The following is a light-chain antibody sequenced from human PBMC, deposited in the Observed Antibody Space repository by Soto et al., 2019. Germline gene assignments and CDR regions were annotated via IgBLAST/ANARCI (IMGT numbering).Light chain of an antibody. CDR3: QQRSNWPRIT. V-gene: IGKV3-11*01. Sequence: EIVLTQSPATLSLSPGERATLSCRASQSVSSYLACYQQKPGQAPRRLIYDASNRATGIPARFSGSGSGTAFTLTLSSLEPEDFAVYYCQQRSNWPRITFGQGTRLESK. CDR2: DAS. J-gene: IGKJ5*01. CDR1: QSVSSY.